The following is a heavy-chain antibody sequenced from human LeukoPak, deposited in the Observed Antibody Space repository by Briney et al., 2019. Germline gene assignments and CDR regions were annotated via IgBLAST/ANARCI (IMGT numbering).Heavy chain of an antibody. J-gene: IGHJ4*02. CDR3: ARIGGDRYPIEY. D-gene: IGHD2-21*02. CDR1: GFTFSSYA. V-gene: IGHV3-30-3*01. CDR2: ISYDGSTK. Sequence: PGGSLRLSCAPSGFTFSSYAMHWVRRAPGKGLEWLAVISYDGSTKYYADSVKGRFTISRDNSKNTLYLQMNSLRAEDTAVYYCARIGGDRYPIEYWGQGTLVTVSS.